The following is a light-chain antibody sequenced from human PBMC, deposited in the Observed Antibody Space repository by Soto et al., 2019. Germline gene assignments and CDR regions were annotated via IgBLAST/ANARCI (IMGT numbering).Light chain of an antibody. Sequence: EIVLTQSPGTLSLSPGERATLSCRASQSVNGNYLTWYQQKPGQAPRLLIYGASSRTTGIPDRFSGSGSGSDLTLTITRLEPADYAVYYCQCYGSSFRYTFGQGTNLEIK. CDR1: QSVNGNY. CDR2: GAS. J-gene: IGKJ2*01. V-gene: IGKV3-20*01. CDR3: QCYGSSFRYT.